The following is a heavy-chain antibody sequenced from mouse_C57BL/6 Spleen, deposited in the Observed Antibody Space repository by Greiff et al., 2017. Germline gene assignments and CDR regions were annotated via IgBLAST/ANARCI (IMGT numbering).Heavy chain of an antibody. CDR1: GYTFTSYW. CDR2: INPSNGGT. V-gene: IGHV1-53*01. D-gene: IGHD1-1*01. CDR3: ARSITTVVDFMDYYAMDY. J-gene: IGHJ4*01. Sequence: VQLQQPGTELVKPGASVKLSCKASGYTFTSYWMHWVKQRPGQGLEWIGNINPSNGGTNYNEKFKSKATLTVDKSSSTAYMQLSSLTSEDSAVYYCARSITTVVDFMDYYAMDYWGQGTSVTVSS.